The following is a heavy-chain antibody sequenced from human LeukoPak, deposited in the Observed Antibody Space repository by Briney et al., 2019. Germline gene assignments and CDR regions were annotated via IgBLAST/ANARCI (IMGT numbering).Heavy chain of an antibody. CDR2: INRSGST. Sequence: SETLSLTCAVYGGSFSGYYWSWIRQPPGKGLEWIGEINRSGSTNYNSSLKSRVTISVDTSKNQFSLKLSSVTAADTAVYYCARGLITGTTLAGYYFDYWGQGTLVTVSS. J-gene: IGHJ4*02. CDR3: ARGLITGTTLAGYYFDY. CDR1: GGSFSGYY. V-gene: IGHV4-34*01. D-gene: IGHD1-20*01.